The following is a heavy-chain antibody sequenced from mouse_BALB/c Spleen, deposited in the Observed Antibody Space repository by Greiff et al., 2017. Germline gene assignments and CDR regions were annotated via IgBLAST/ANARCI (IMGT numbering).Heavy chain of an antibody. D-gene: IGHD1-2*01. CDR1: GFSLTSYG. Sequence: QVQLQQSGPGLVAPSQSLSITCTVSGFSLTSYGVHWVRQHPGKGLEWLGVIWAGGSTNYNSALMSRLSISKDNSKSQVFLKMNSLQTDDTAMYYCARVSLLRLSQYFDVWGAGTTVTVSS. V-gene: IGHV2-9*02. J-gene: IGHJ1*01. CDR2: IWAGGST. CDR3: ARVSLLRLSQYFDV.